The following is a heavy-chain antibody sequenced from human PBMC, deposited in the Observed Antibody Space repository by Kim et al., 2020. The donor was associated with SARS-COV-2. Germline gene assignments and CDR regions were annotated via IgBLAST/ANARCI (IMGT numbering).Heavy chain of an antibody. D-gene: IGHD6-25*01. CDR2: ISWNSGGK. V-gene: IGHV3-9*01. Sequence: GGSLRLSCAASGFKFNDYAMHWVRQRPGNGLEWVSYISWNSGGKRYSDSVQGRFTISRDSGRNTVYLLKNNLRVEDTTLYFCAKMASGSSTHASHFD. CDR3: AKMASGSSTHASHFD. CDR1: GFKFNDYA. J-gene: IGHJ2*01.